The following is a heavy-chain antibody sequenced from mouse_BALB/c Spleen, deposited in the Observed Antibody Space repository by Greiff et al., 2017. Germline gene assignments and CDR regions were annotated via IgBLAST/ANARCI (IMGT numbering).Heavy chain of an antibody. CDR3: ARSGYYYGSSYEAY. CDR2: ISSGGST. Sequence: EVQGVESGGGLVKPGGSLKLSCAASGFTFSSYAMSWVRQTPEKRLEWVASISSGGSTYYPDSVKGRFTISRDNARNILYLQMSSLRSEDTAMYYCARSGYYYGSSYEAYWGQGTLVTVSA. J-gene: IGHJ3*01. D-gene: IGHD1-1*01. CDR1: GFTFSSYA. V-gene: IGHV5-6-5*01.